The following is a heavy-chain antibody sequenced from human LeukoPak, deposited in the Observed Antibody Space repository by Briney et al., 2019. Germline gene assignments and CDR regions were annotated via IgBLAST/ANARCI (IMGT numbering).Heavy chain of an antibody. J-gene: IGHJ4*02. D-gene: IGHD1-26*01. Sequence: GGSLRLSCAVSGFTFSEHYMDWVRQAPGKGLEWVGRSRNKANSYTTEYAASVKGRFTISRDDSKNSLYLQMNSLKIEDTAVYYCARTHGGTYSFDYWGQGTLVTVSS. CDR2: SRNKANSYTT. CDR1: GFTFSEHY. V-gene: IGHV3-72*01. CDR3: ARTHGGTYSFDY.